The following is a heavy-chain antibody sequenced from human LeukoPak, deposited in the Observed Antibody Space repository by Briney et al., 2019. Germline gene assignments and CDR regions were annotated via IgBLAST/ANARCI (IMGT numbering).Heavy chain of an antibody. CDR3: ARDLSGQVDY. V-gene: IGHV3-7*01. J-gene: IGHJ4*02. CDR2: INQDGSEK. Sequence: GGSLRLSCAASGFTFSSYWINWVRRAPGKGLEWVANINQDGSEKYYVDSVKGRFTISRDNAKDSLYLQMNSLRPEDTAVYYCARDLSGQVDYWGQGTLVTVSS. CDR1: GFTFSSYW. D-gene: IGHD6-25*01.